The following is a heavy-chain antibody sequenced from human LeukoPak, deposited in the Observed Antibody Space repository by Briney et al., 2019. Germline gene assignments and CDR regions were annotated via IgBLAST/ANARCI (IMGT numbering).Heavy chain of an antibody. D-gene: IGHD2-15*01. CDR3: ARDGWLVVAAAYFDY. CDR2: ISGSGSTI. CDR1: GFTFSSYE. Sequence: GGSLRLSCAASGFTFSSYEMNWVRQAPGKGLEWVSYISGSGSTIYYADSVKGRFTISRDNAKNSLYLQMNSLRAEDTAVYYCARDGWLVVAAAYFDYWGQGTLVTVSS. J-gene: IGHJ4*02. V-gene: IGHV3-48*03.